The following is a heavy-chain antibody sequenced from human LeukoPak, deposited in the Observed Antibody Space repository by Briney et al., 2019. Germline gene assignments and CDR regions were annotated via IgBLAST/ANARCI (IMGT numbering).Heavy chain of an antibody. CDR3: AKRYYGFWSGLIDY. J-gene: IGHJ4*02. Sequence: GGSLRLSCAASGFTFSSYAMSWVRQAPGKGLEWVSAISGSGGSTYYADSVKDRFTISRDNSKNTLYLQMNSLRAEDTAVYYCAKRYYGFWSGLIDYWGQGTLVTVSS. CDR2: ISGSGGST. CDR1: GFTFSSYA. D-gene: IGHD3-3*01. V-gene: IGHV3-23*01.